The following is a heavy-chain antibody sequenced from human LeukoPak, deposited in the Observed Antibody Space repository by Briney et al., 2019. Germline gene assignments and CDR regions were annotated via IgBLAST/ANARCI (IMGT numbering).Heavy chain of an antibody. CDR3: ARDKEWTGYMDV. D-gene: IGHD3-3*01. Sequence: ASVKVSCKASGYTFTGYYMHWVRQAPGQGLEWMGWISAYNGNTNYAQKLQGRVTMTTDTSTSTAYMELRSLRSDDTAVYYCARDKEWTGYMDVWGKGTTVTVSS. CDR2: ISAYNGNT. J-gene: IGHJ6*03. V-gene: IGHV1-18*04. CDR1: GYTFTGYY.